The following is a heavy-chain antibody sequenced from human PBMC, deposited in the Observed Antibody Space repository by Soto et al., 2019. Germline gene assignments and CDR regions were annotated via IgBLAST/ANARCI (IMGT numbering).Heavy chain of an antibody. J-gene: IGHJ4*02. Sequence: SETLSLTCAFYVGSFSGYYWSWIRHPPGKGLEWIGEINHSGSTNYNPSLKSRVTISVDTSKNQFSLKLSSVTAADTAVYYCANGYHCRSNSCYFEYWGQATLVIVS. V-gene: IGHV4-34*01. CDR2: INHSGST. CDR1: VGSFSGYY. CDR3: ANGYHCRSNSCYFEY. D-gene: IGHD2-2*01.